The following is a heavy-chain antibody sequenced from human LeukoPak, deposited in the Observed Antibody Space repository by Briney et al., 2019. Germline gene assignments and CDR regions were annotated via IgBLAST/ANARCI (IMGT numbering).Heavy chain of an antibody. V-gene: IGHV3-23*01. D-gene: IGHD2-2*01. Sequence: GGSLRLSCAASGFTFSSYAMSWVRQAPGKGLEWVSAISGSGGSTYYADFVKGRFTISRDNSKNTLYLQMNSLRAEDTAVYYCAKDPSYCSSTSCSAPYFDYWGQGTLVTVSS. CDR2: ISGSGGST. CDR3: AKDPSYCSSTSCSAPYFDY. CDR1: GFTFSSYA. J-gene: IGHJ4*02.